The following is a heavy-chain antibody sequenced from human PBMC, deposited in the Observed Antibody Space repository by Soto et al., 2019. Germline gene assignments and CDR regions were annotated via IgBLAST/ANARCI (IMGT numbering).Heavy chain of an antibody. CDR1: GFTFSSCA. J-gene: IGHJ4*02. Sequence: EVQLLESGGGLVQPGASLRLSCAASGFTFSSCAMSWVRQAPGKGLEWVSVISGSDDSKYYADSVKGRFTIPRDNSKNTLYLKMNGLRAEDTAVYYWAKRSSSSTFDYWGQGTLVTVSS. CDR3: AKRSSSSTFDY. CDR2: ISGSDDSK. V-gene: IGHV3-23*01. D-gene: IGHD6-6*01.